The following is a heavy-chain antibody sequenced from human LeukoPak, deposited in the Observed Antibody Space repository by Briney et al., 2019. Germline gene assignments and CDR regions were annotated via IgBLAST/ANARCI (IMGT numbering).Heavy chain of an antibody. Sequence: SETLSLTCTVSGGSISSSSYYWGWIRQPPGKGLEWIGSIYYSGSTYYNPSLKSRVTMSVDTSKNQFSLKLSSVTAADTAVYYCARHKTYYDFWSGYWGGFGWFDPWGQGTLVTVSS. J-gene: IGHJ5*02. D-gene: IGHD3-3*01. CDR1: GGSISSSSYY. CDR2: IYYSGST. V-gene: IGHV4-39*01. CDR3: ARHKTYYDFWSGYWGGFGWFDP.